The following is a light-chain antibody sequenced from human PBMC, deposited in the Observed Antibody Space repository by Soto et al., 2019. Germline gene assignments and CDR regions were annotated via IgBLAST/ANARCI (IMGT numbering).Light chain of an antibody. CDR2: AAS. CDR3: LQDYDFPLT. CDR1: QGIRND. V-gene: IGKV1-6*01. Sequence: AIRRIPSPFALAASVEDRVTITCRASQGIRNDLGWYQQKPGRAPKVLIYAASSLQSGVPSRFSGSGSGTDFTLTISSLQPEDFATYYCLQDYDFPLTFCGGTIVDIK. J-gene: IGKJ4*01.